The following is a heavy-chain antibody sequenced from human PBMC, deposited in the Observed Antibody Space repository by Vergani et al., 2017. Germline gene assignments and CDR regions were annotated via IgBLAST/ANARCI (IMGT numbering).Heavy chain of an antibody. CDR2: IYYSGST. CDR1: GGPISSSSYY. Sequence: QLQLQESGPGLVKPSETLSLTCTVSGGPISSSSYYWGWIRQPPGKGLEWIGSIYYSGSTYYNPSLKSRVTLSVDTSKNQFSLKLSSVTAADTAVYYCARRGSGSYSDYWGQGTLVTVSS. CDR3: ARRGSGSYSDY. V-gene: IGHV4-39*01. J-gene: IGHJ4*02. D-gene: IGHD1-26*01.